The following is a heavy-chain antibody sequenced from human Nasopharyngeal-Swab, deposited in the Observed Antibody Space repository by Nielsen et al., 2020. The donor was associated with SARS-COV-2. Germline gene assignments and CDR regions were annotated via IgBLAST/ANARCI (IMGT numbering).Heavy chain of an antibody. CDR2: INPYNGNT. CDR3: ARGRVSYSSSSALAY. Sequence: ASVKVSCKVSGYIFKSYVIHWVRQAPGQGLEWMGWINPYNGNTDSGQQPQGRVTMTTDTSTATAYMELGSLRSDDTAIYYCARGRVSYSSSSALAYWGQGTLVSVSS. D-gene: IGHD6-6*01. V-gene: IGHV1-18*04. CDR1: GYIFKSYV. J-gene: IGHJ4*02.